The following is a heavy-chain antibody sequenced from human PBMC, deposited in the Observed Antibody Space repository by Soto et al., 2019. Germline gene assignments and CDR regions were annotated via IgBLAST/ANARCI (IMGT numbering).Heavy chain of an antibody. CDR2: INPNSGGT. Sequence: GSVKVSCKASGYTFTGYYMHWVRQAPGQGLEWMGWINPNSGGTNYAQRFQGRVTMTRDTSISTAYMELSRLRSDDTAVYYCAGIAAAGPDDAFDIWGQGTMVTVSS. J-gene: IGHJ3*02. V-gene: IGHV1-2*02. D-gene: IGHD6-13*01. CDR3: AGIAAAGPDDAFDI. CDR1: GYTFTGYY.